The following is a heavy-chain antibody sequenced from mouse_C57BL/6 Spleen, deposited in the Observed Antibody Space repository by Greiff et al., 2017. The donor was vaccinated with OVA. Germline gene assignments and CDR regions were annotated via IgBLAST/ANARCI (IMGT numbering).Heavy chain of an antibody. J-gene: IGHJ4*01. CDR2: IDPETGGT. CDR3: TRWRDGYYDYAMDY. Sequence: VQLQQSGAELVRPGASVTLSCKASGYTFTDYEMHWVKQTPVHGLEWIGAIDPETGGTAYNQKFKGKAILTADKSSSTAYMELRSLTSEDSAVDYCTRWRDGYYDYAMDYWGQGTSVTVSS. CDR1: GYTFTDYE. V-gene: IGHV1-15*01. D-gene: IGHD2-3*01.